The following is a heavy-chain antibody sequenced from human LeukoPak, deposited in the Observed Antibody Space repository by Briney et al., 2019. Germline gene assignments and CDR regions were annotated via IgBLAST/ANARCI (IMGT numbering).Heavy chain of an antibody. CDR2: IKKDGSEK. V-gene: IGHV3-7*01. CDR3: ARHLSGITGYTYGRGIDY. CDR1: GGSFSGYY. D-gene: IGHD5-18*01. J-gene: IGHJ4*02. Sequence: ETLSLTCAVYGGSFSGYYWSWIRQPPGKGLEWVANIKKDGSEKYYVDSVKGRFTISRDNAKKSLYLQMNSLGAEDTAVYYCARHLSGITGYTYGRGIDYWGQGTLLTVSS.